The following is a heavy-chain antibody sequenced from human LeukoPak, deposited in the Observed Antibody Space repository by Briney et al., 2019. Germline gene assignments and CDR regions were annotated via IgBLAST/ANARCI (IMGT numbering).Heavy chain of an antibody. CDR1: GGFISCFF. J-gene: IGHJ4*02. Sequence: SETLSLICSVSGGFISCFFWNWIRQPPGKGLEWIGYIYYSGSTNYNPSLKSRVTISVDTSKNQFSLKLSSVTAADTAVYYCARDQRGSYLTLDYWGQGTLVTVSS. CDR2: IYYSGST. D-gene: IGHD1-26*01. CDR3: ARDQRGSYLTLDY. V-gene: IGHV4-59*01.